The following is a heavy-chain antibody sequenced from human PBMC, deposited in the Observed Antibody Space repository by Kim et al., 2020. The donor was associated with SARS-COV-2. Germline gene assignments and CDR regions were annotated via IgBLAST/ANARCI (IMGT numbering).Heavy chain of an antibody. CDR3: ATSTAMATYYYYGMDV. J-gene: IGHJ6*02. CDR1: GYTLTELS. D-gene: IGHD5-18*01. CDR2: FDPEDGET. V-gene: IGHV1-24*01. Sequence: ASVKVSCKVSGYTLTELSMHWVRQAPGKGLEWMGGFDPEDGETIYAQKFQGRVTMTEDTSTDTAYMELSSLRSEDTAVYYCATSTAMATYYYYGMDVWGQGTTVTVSS.